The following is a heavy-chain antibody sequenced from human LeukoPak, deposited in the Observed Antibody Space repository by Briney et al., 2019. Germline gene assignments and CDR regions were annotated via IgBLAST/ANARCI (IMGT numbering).Heavy chain of an antibody. V-gene: IGHV6-1*01. CDR1: GDSVSSNSAA. CDR2: THYRSKWYN. Sequence: ASQTLSLTCAISGDSVSSNSAAWNWIRQSPSRGLEWLGRTHYRSKWYNDYAVSVKSRITINPDTSKNQFSLQLSSVTPEDTAVYYCARELGYGPSDAFDIWGQGTMVTVSS. D-gene: IGHD5-18*01. CDR3: ARELGYGPSDAFDI. J-gene: IGHJ3*02.